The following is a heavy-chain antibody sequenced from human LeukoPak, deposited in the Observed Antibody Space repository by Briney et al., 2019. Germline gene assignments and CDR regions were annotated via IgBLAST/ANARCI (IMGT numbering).Heavy chain of an antibody. V-gene: IGHV3-74*01. D-gene: IGHD2-21*01. CDR2: INSDGSST. CDR3: AKDGPEVRYYYYMDV. J-gene: IGHJ6*03. CDR1: GFTFSSYW. Sequence: GGSLRLSCAASGFTFSSYWMHWVRQAPGKGLVWVSRINSDGSSTSYADSVKGRFTISRDNSKNTLYLQMNSLRAEDTAVYYCAKDGPEVRYYYYMDVCGKGTTVTVSS.